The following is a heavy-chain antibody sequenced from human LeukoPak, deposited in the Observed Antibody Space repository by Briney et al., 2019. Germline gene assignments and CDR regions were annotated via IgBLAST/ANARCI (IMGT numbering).Heavy chain of an antibody. CDR2: INHSGST. CDR1: GGSFSGYY. J-gene: IGHJ5*02. Sequence: SETLSLTCAVYGGSFSGYYWSWIRQPPGKGLEWIGEINHSGSTNYNPSLKSRVTISVDTSKNQFSLKLSSVTAADTAVYYCARGSMRRIVVTSVSKGGFDPWGQGTLVTVSS. D-gene: IGHD3-22*01. CDR3: ARGSMRRIVVTSVSKGGFDP. V-gene: IGHV4-34*01.